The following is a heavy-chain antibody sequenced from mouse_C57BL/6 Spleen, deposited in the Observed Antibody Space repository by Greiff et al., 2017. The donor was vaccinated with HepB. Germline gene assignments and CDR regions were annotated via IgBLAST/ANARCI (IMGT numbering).Heavy chain of an antibody. CDR2: ISSGGSYT. V-gene: IGHV5-6*01. CDR1: GFTFSSYG. CDR3: ARHGDGYYPYYFDY. D-gene: IGHD2-3*01. Sequence: EVMLVESGGDLVKPGGSLKLSCAASGFTFSSYGMSWVRQTPDKRLEWVATISSGGSYTYYPDSVKGRFTISRDNAKNTLYLQMSSLKSEDTAMYYCARHGDGYYPYYFDYWGQGTTLTVSS. J-gene: IGHJ2*01.